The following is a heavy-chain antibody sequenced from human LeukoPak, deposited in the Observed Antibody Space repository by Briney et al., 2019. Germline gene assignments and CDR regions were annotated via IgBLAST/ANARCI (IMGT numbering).Heavy chain of an antibody. CDR3: ARVPYDYVWGSYRPHFDY. CDR1: GYTFTSYG. Sequence: ASVKVSCKASGYTFTSYGISWVRQAPGQGLEWMGWISAYNGNTNYAQKLQGRVTMTTVTSASTAYMELRSLRSDDTAVYYCARVPYDYVWGSYRPHFDYWGQGTLVTVSS. D-gene: IGHD3-16*02. V-gene: IGHV1-18*01. CDR2: ISAYNGNT. J-gene: IGHJ4*02.